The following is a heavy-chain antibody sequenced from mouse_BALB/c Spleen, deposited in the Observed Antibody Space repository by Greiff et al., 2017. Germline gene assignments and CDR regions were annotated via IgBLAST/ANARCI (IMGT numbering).Heavy chain of an antibody. CDR2: ISYDGSN. CDR3: AREDDYGYAMDY. CDR1: GYSITSGYY. J-gene: IGHJ4*01. V-gene: IGHV3-6*02. Sequence: EVKLLESGPGLVKPSQSLSLTCSVTGYSITSGYYWNWIRQFPGNKLEWMGYISYDGSNNYNPSLKNRISITRDTSKNQFFLKLNSVTTEDTATYYCAREDDYGYAMDYWGQGTSVTVSS. D-gene: IGHD2-4*01.